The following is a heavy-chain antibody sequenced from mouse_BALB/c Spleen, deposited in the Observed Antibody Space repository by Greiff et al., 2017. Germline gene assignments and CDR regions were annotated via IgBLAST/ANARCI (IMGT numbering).Heavy chain of an antibody. CDR1: GYSITSDYA. V-gene: IGHV3-2*02. Sequence: VQLKESGPGLVKPSQSLSLTCTVTGYSITSDYAWNWIRQFPGNKLEWMGYISYSGSTSYNPSLKSRISITRDTSKNQFFLQLNSVTTEDTATYYCARGGPHAMDYWGQGTSVTVSS. J-gene: IGHJ4*01. CDR2: ISYSGST. CDR3: ARGGPHAMDY.